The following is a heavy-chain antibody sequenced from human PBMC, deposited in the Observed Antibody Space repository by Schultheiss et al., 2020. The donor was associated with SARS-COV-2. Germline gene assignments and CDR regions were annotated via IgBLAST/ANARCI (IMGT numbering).Heavy chain of an antibody. Sequence: GGSLRLSCAASGFTFSSYAMHWVRQAPGKGLEWVAVISYDGSNKYYADSVKGRFTISRDNSKNTLYLQMNSLRAEDTAVYYCARGSMKTNYDYIWGSYRYTGYYFDYWGQGTLVTVSS. D-gene: IGHD3-16*02. CDR2: ISYDGSNK. J-gene: IGHJ4*02. CDR1: GFTFSSYA. CDR3: ARGSMKTNYDYIWGSYRYTGYYFDY. V-gene: IGHV3-30-3*01.